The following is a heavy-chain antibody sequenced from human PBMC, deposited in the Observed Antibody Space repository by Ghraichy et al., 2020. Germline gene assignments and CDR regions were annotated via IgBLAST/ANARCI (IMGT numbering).Heavy chain of an antibody. CDR2: ISYDGSNK. CDR1: GFTFSKYG. CDR3: AKERDTSGYYSFRGDYYGMDV. Sequence: GGSLRLSCAASGFTFSKYGMHWVRQAPGKGLEWVAVISYDGSNKYYADSGRFTISRDNSKNTLYLQMNFLRAEDTAVYYCAKERDTSGYYSFRGDYYGMDVWGQGTTVTVSS. J-gene: IGHJ6*02. D-gene: IGHD3-22*01. V-gene: IGHV3-30*18.